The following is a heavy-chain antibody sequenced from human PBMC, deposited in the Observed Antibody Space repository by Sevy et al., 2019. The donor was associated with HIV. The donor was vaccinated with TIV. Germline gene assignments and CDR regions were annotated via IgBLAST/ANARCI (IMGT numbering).Heavy chain of an antibody. V-gene: IGHV3-23*01. CDR1: GFSFDSYG. CDR3: ARSPDYGGNSGAFDI. CDR2: ISGSGTRT. D-gene: IGHD4-17*01. J-gene: IGHJ3*02. Sequence: GGSLRLSCAVSGFSFDSYGMTWVRQAPGKGLEWVSAISGSGTRTYYADSVKGRFIISRDNSKNTLDLQMNSLRAEDTAVYYCARSPDYGGNSGAFDIWGQGTMVTVSS.